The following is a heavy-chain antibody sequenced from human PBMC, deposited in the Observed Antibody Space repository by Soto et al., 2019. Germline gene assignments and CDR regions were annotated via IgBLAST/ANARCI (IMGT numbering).Heavy chain of an antibody. D-gene: IGHD6-19*01. J-gene: IGHJ6*02. CDR2: IKQDGSEK. CDR1: GFTLSYYW. Sequence: SGGSLRLSCAASGFTLSYYWMNWVRQAPGKGLEWVANIKQDGSEKYYVDSVKGRFFISRDNAKNSLYLQLNSLRVEDTAVYYCARDADASGWYHYGMDVWGQGALVTVSS. V-gene: IGHV3-7*01. CDR3: ARDADASGWYHYGMDV.